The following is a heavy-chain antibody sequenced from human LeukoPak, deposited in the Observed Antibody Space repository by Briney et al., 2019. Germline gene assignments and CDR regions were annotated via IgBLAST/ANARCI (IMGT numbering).Heavy chain of an antibody. J-gene: IGHJ4*02. CDR2: INSNSGCT. V-gene: IGHV1-2*02. D-gene: IGHD3-22*01. CDR1: GYTFTAYY. Sequence: ASVKVSCKASGYTFTAYYMHWVRQAPGQGLEWMRGINSNSGCTNYAQKFQGRLSMTRDTSISTAYMELSRVRSDDTAVYYCARGRYYYDSSGYENFDYWGQGTLVTVSS. CDR3: ARGRYYYDSSGYENFDY.